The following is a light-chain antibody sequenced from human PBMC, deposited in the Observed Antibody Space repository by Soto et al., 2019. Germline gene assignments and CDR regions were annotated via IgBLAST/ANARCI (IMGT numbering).Light chain of an antibody. CDR2: GAS. CDR1: QSVSSTY. V-gene: IGKV3-20*01. CDR3: HQYSPSRLFT. J-gene: IGKJ3*01. Sequence: EIVLTQSPGTLSLSPGERATLSCRASQSVSSTYLAWYQQKPGQAPRLLIFGASSRATGIPDRFSGSGSGTDYPLTIRRLEPDEFAVYYSHQYSPSRLFTCGPGTKVDIK.